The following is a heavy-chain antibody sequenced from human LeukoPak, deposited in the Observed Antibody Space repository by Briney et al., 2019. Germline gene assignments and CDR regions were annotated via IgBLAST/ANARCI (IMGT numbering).Heavy chain of an antibody. CDR2: ISGSGGST. V-gene: IGHV3-23*01. CDR1: GFTFSSYA. J-gene: IGHJ6*02. CDR3: ARDPGIAAAGYYYYGMDV. Sequence: GGSLRLSCAASGFTFSSYAMSWVRQAPGKGLEWVSAISGSGGSTYYADSVKGRFTISRGNSKNTLYLQMNSLRAEDTAVYYCARDPGIAAAGYYYYGMDVWGQGTTVTVSS. D-gene: IGHD6-13*01.